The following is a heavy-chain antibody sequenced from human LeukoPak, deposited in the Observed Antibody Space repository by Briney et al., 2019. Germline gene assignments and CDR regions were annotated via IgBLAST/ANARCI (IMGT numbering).Heavy chain of an antibody. J-gene: IGHJ4*02. CDR2: ISSRSSTI. D-gene: IGHD6-19*01. CDR3: ARDNGQGLATGDY. Sequence: PGGSLRLSCAASGFTFISYSMNWARQAPGKGPEWISYISSRSSTIYYADSVKGRFTISRDNAKSSLYLQMNSLRAEDTAVYYCARDNGQGLATGDYWGQGTRVTVSS. CDR1: GFTFISYS. V-gene: IGHV3-48*04.